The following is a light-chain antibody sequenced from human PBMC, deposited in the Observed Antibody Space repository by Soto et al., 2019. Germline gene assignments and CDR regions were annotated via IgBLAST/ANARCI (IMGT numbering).Light chain of an antibody. V-gene: IGLV1-51*01. J-gene: IGLJ1*01. CDR1: SSNIGGNS. Sequence: VLTQPPSVSAAPGQKVTISCSGSSSNIGGNSVSWYQQLPGTAPKLLIYDDNKRPSGIPDRFSGSKSGTSATLGITGFQTGDEADYYCGSWDSSLSDYVFGNGTKVTVL. CDR3: GSWDSSLSDYV. CDR2: DDN.